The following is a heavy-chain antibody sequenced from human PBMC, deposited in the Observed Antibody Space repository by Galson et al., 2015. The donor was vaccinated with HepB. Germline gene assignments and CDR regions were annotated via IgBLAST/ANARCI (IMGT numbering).Heavy chain of an antibody. V-gene: IGHV1-24*01. Sequence: SVKVSCKVSGYTLTELSMHWVRQAPGKGLEWMGGFDPEDGETIYAQKFQGRVTMTEDTSTDTAYMELSSLRSEDTAVYYCATDRGGPKTYNWNDVGWFDPWGQGTLVTVSS. CDR3: ATDRGGPKTYNWNDVGWFDP. CDR1: GYTLTELS. J-gene: IGHJ5*02. D-gene: IGHD1-1*01. CDR2: FDPEDGET.